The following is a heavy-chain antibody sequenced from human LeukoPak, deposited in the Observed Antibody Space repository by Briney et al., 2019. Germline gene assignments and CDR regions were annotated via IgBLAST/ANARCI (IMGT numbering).Heavy chain of an antibody. J-gene: IGHJ4*02. CDR1: GFTFSSCW. CDR2: IKQDGSEK. V-gene: IGHV3-7*01. CDR3: ARITMIVVVIDY. Sequence: QPGGSLRLSCAATGFTFSSCWMSWVRQAPGKGLEWVANIKQDGSEKYYVDCAKGRFTISRDNAKNSLYLQMNSLRAEDTAVYYCARITMIVVVIDYWGQGTLVTVSS. D-gene: IGHD3-22*01.